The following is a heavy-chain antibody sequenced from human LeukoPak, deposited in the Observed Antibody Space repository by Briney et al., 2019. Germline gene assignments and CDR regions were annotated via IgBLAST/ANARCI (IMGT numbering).Heavy chain of an antibody. CDR3: ARRRITMVRGVGAFDI. V-gene: IGHV4-61*02. Sequence: SETLSLTCTVSGNSISSGDNYWSWIRQPPGKGLEWIGRIYTSGSTNYNPSLKSRVTISGDTSKNQFSLRLSSVTAADTAVYYCARRRITMVRGVGAFDIWGQGTMVTVSS. CDR2: IYTSGST. CDR1: GNSISSGDNY. D-gene: IGHD3-10*01. J-gene: IGHJ3*02.